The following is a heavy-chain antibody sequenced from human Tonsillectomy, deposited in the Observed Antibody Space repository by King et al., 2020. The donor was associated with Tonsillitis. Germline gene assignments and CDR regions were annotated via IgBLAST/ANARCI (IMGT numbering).Heavy chain of an antibody. CDR2: IFYSGNT. D-gene: IGHD5-12*01. J-gene: IGHJ4*02. Sequence: VQLQESGPGLVKPSQTLSLTCGVSGGSISSGDYSWSWIRQPPGKGLEWIGYIFYSGNTYYNPSLKSRVSISVDTSKNQFSLKLSSVTAADTAVYYCARVYRGGYDGYFDYWGQGTLVTVSS. CDR1: GGSISSGDYS. V-gene: IGHV4-30-4*07. CDR3: ARVYRGGYDGYFDY.